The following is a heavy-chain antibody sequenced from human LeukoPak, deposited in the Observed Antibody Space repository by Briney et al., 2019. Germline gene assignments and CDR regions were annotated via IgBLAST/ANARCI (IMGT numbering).Heavy chain of an antibody. CDR1: GGSISSGGYY. D-gene: IGHD6-13*01. J-gene: IGHJ4*02. CDR2: IYYSGST. CDR3: ARDWSGAAHFDY. V-gene: IGHV4-31*03. Sequence: SETLSLTCTVSGGSISSGGYYWSWIRQHPGKGQEWIGYIYYSGSTYYNPSLKSRVTISVDTSKNQFSLKLSSVTAADTAVYYCARDWSGAAHFDYWGQGTLVTVSS.